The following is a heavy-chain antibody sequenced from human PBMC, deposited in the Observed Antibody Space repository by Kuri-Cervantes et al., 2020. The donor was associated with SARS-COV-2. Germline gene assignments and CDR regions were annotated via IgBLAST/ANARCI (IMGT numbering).Heavy chain of an antibody. V-gene: IGHV3-21*03. CDR2: ISSCSSYI. CDR3: ASGYSSRLDAFDI. CDR1: GFTFSSYS. Sequence: LCFTSPAPGFTFSSYSMNWFHLAPGKGLEWVSSISSCSSYIYYADSVMSRFTISRDNAKNSMIQQMNSLRAEDTYVYYCASGYSSRLDAFDIWGQGTLVTVSS. J-gene: IGHJ3*02. D-gene: IGHD6-19*01.